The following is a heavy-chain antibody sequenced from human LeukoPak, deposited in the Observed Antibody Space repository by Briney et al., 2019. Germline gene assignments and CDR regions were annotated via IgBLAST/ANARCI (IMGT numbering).Heavy chain of an antibody. CDR3: AREAASGSYSY. Sequence: SVKVSCKASGHSFTGYYMHWVRQAPGQGLEWMGWIYPNSGGTNYAEKFQGRVTMTRDTSISTAYMELSRLRSDDTAVYYCAREAASGSYSYWGQGALVTVSS. J-gene: IGHJ4*02. D-gene: IGHD1-26*01. CDR2: IYPNSGGT. CDR1: GHSFTGYY. V-gene: IGHV1-2*02.